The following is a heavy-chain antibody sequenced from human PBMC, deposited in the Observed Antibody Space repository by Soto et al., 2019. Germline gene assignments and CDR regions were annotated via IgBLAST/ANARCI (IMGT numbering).Heavy chain of an antibody. V-gene: IGHV3-33*01. D-gene: IGHD6-13*01. CDR2: IWYDGSNK. J-gene: IGHJ4*02. CDR3: ARDRRSWCVGLDY. Sequence: GGSLRLSCAASGFTFSSYGMHWVRQAPGKGLEWVAVIWYDGSNKYYADSVKGRFTISRDNSKNTLYLQMNSLRAEDTAVYYCARDRRSWCVGLDYWGQGTPVTVSS. CDR1: GFTFSSYG.